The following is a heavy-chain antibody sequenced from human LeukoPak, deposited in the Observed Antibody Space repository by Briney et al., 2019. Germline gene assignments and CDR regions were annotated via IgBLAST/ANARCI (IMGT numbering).Heavy chain of an antibody. CDR2: IYPVDSDT. J-gene: IGHJ4*02. Sequence: GESLKSSCKGSGYSFTSYWIGWVRHVPVKGLEWMGIIYPVDSDTRYSPCFQGQVTMSADKSIATAYLQWSSLKASDTAMYYCASLARRVYVEYYFDYWGQGTLVTVSS. CDR3: ASLARRVYVEYYFDY. D-gene: IGHD2-8*01. CDR1: GYSFTSYW. V-gene: IGHV5-51*01.